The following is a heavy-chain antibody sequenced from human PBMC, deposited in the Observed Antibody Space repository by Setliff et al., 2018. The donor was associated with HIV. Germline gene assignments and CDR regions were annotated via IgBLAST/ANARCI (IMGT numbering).Heavy chain of an antibody. J-gene: IGHJ4*02. CDR2: IGTGGDT. CDR3: AKDPRAAVATICDY. V-gene: IGHV3-13*01. CDR1: GFAFSDYV. D-gene: IGHD5-12*01. Sequence: PGGSLRLSCATSGFAFSDYVFHWVRQVTGEGLEWGSAIGTGGDTYYADSVKGRFTISRENAKNSLYLQMNSLRAADTAVYYCAKDPRAAVATICDYWGQGTLVTVSS.